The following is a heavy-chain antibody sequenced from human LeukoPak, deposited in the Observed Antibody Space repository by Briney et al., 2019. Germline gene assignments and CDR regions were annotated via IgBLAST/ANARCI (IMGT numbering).Heavy chain of an antibody. CDR3: ARAQGGYCSGGRCYPHSARYYYYYYMDV. D-gene: IGHD2-15*01. CDR1: GFTFSSYA. Sequence: GRSLRLSCAASGFTFSSYAMDWVRQAPGKELEWVAVITYDGSNKYYEDSGRGPFTISRDNSKNTLYLQMNSLRTEDTAVYYCARAQGGYCSGGRCYPHSARYYYYYYMDVWGKGTTVTISS. J-gene: IGHJ6*03. CDR2: ITYDGSNK. V-gene: IGHV3-30*04.